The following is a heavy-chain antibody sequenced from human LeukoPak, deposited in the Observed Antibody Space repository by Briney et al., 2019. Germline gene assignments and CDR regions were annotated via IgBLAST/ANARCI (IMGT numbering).Heavy chain of an antibody. D-gene: IGHD4-23*01. CDR3: ARDGANSAGYFDY. CDR1: GYTFTGYY. V-gene: IGHV1-2*06. J-gene: IGHJ4*02. Sequence: ASVKVSCKASGYTFTGYYMHWVRQAPGQGLEWMGRINPNNGGTNYAQKFQGRVTMTRDTSITTAYMELSRLGSDDTAVYYCARDGANSAGYFDYWGQGSLVTVSS. CDR2: INPNNGGT.